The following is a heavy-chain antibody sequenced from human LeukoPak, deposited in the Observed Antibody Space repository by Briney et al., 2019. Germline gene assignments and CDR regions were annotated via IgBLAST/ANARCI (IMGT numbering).Heavy chain of an antibody. CDR3: ARLASYYYDSSGDY. V-gene: IGHV4-39*07. CDR1: GGSISSGDYY. Sequence: PSETLSLTCTVSGGSISSGDYYWSWIRQPPGKGLEWIGSIYYSGSTYYNPSLKSRVTISVDTSKNQFSLKLSSVTAADTAVYYCARLASYYYDSSGDYWGQGTLVTVSS. D-gene: IGHD3-22*01. CDR2: IYYSGST. J-gene: IGHJ4*02.